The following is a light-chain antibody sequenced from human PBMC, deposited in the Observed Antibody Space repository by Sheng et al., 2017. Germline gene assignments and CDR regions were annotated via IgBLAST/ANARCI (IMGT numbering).Light chain of an antibody. CDR1: QSVGRN. CDR3: QQYNSWPLT. J-gene: IGKJ4*01. V-gene: IGKV3-15*01. Sequence: LVMTQSPATLSVSPGERATLSCRASQSVGRNLAWYQQKPGQASRLLIYGASTRATGIPARFSGSGSGTEFTLTISSLQSEDFAVYYCQQYNSWPLTFGGGTKVEIK. CDR2: GAS.